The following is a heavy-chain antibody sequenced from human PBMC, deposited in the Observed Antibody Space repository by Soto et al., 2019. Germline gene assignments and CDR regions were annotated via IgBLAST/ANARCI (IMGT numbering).Heavy chain of an antibody. V-gene: IGHV3-9*01. CDR3: VKDESINWYSGHFRH. CDR2: INWNSGSI. CDR1: GFTFDDYA. Sequence: GGALRLSCADSGFTFDDYAMHWVRQVPGKGLEWVSGINWNSGSIGYGDSVKGRFAISRDNAKNSLHLQMNSLSAEDTAFYYCVKDESINWYSGHFRHWGQGTPVTVSS. J-gene: IGHJ1*01. D-gene: IGHD6-13*01.